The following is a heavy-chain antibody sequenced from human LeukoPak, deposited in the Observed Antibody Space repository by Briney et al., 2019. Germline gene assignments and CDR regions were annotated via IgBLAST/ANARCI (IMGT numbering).Heavy chain of an antibody. J-gene: IGHJ4*02. D-gene: IGHD3-22*01. CDR3: ARLVSYYDSSGYYYLEVFDY. CDR1: GGSFSGYY. CDR2: IYYSGST. V-gene: IGHV4-59*08. Sequence: SETLSLTCAVYGGSFSGYYWSWIRQPPGKGLEWIGYIYYSGSTNYNPSLKSRVTISVDTSKNQFSLKLSSVTAADTAVYYCARLVSYYDSSGYYYLEVFDYWGQGTLVTVSS.